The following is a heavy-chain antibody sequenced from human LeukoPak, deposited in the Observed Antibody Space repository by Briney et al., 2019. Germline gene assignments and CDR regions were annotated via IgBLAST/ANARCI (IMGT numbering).Heavy chain of an antibody. CDR3: ARPNNYYDDNAYYNYFDP. Sequence: GASVKVSCKTSGYTFSSHGITWVRQAPGQGLEWMGWISANSGKTYYAQKFQGRVTMTTDTSTSTAYMELRSLRSDDTAVYYCARPNNYYDDNAYYNYFDPWGQGTLVTVSS. CDR2: ISANSGKT. J-gene: IGHJ5*02. D-gene: IGHD3-22*01. CDR1: GYTFSSHG. V-gene: IGHV1-18*01.